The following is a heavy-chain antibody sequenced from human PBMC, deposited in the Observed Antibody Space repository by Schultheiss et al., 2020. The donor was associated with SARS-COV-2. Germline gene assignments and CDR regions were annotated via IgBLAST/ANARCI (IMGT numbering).Heavy chain of an antibody. CDR1: GYSISSNYY. V-gene: IGHV4-38-2*01. CDR3: AKKVPATAADY. Sequence: SETLSLTCAVSGYSISSNYYWGWIRQPPGKGLEWIGTIYNNGGTAYNPSLRSRVTMSIDTPKNQFSLKLRYVTAADTAVYYCAKKVPATAADYWGRGTLVTVSS. D-gene: IGHD6-25*01. J-gene: IGHJ4*02. CDR2: IYNNGGT.